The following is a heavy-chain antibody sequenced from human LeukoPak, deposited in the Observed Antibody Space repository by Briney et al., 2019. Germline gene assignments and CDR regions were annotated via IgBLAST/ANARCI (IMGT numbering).Heavy chain of an antibody. CDR3: ARLSCSSGYYQRRQNRGTKTYYYYYMDV. Sequence: PSETLSLTCAVYGGSFSGYYWSWIRQPPGKGLEWIGEINHSGSTNYNPSLKSRVTISVDTSKNQFSLKLSSVTAADTAVYYCARLSCSSGYYQRRQNRGTKTYYYYYMDVWGKGTTVTISS. CDR1: GGSFSGYY. V-gene: IGHV4-34*01. D-gene: IGHD3-22*01. CDR2: INHSGST. J-gene: IGHJ6*03.